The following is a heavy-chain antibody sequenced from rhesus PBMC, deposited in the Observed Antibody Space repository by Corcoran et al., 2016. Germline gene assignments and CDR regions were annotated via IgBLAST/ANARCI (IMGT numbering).Heavy chain of an antibody. CDR2: INGDTGST. D-gene: IGHD2-15*01. Sequence: QVQLQESGPGLVKPSETLSLTCAVSGASISSYWWNWIRPTPGKALEWIGEINGDTGSTNYSPSLKSRVTISKDASKNQFSLNLSSVTGADTALYYCTNLFTYYAPLDYWGQGVLVTVSS. CDR1: GASISSYW. CDR3: TNLFTYYAPLDY. J-gene: IGHJ4*01. V-gene: IGHV4-80*01.